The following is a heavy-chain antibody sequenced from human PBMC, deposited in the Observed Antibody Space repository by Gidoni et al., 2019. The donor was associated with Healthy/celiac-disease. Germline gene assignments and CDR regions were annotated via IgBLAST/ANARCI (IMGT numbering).Heavy chain of an antibody. CDR3: ASLGVAGTADY. J-gene: IGHJ4*02. Sequence: EVQLVESGGGLVQPGGSLRLSCAASGFTFSSYEMNWVRQGPGKGLEWVSYISSSGSTIYYADSVKGRFTISRDNAKNSLYLQMNSLRAEDTAVYYCASLGVAGTADYWGQGTLVTVSS. CDR2: ISSSGSTI. V-gene: IGHV3-48*03. D-gene: IGHD6-19*01. CDR1: GFTFSSYE.